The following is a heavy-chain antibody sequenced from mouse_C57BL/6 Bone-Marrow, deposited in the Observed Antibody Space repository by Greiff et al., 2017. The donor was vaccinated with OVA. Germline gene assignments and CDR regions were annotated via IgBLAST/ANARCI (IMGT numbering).Heavy chain of an antibody. V-gene: IGHV5-4*03. CDR3: ARGANWAWFAY. CDR2: ISDGCSYT. Sequence: EVKLVESGGGLVKPGGSLKLSCAASGFTFSSYAMSWVRPTPEKRLEWVATISDGCSYTYYPYNVTGRFTISRENAKNSLYLQMSHLKSEDTAMYYCARGANWAWFAYWGQGTLVTVSA. J-gene: IGHJ3*01. CDR1: GFTFSSYA. D-gene: IGHD4-1*01.